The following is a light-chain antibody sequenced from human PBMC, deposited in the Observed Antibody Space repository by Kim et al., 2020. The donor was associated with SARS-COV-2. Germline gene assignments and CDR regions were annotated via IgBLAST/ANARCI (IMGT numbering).Light chain of an antibody. V-gene: IGKV4-1*01. CDR2: WAS. Sequence: DIVMTQSPDSLAVSLGERATINCKSSQSVLYSSNNKNYLAWYQQKPGQPPKLLIYWASTRESGVPARFSGSGSGTDFTLTISSLQAEDVAVYYCQQYYNFPYTFGQGTKLEI. CDR3: QQYYNFPYT. CDR1: QSVLYSSNNKNY. J-gene: IGKJ2*01.